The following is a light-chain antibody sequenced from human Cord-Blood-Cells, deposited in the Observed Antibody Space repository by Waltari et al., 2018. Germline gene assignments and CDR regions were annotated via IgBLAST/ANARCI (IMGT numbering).Light chain of an antibody. Sequence: EIVLTQSPGTLSLSPGERATLACRASQRVSSSYLAWYQQKPGQAPRLLIYGASSRPTGIPERFSGSGSGTEFTLTISRLEPEDFAVYYCQQYGSTPWRFGQGTKVEIK. CDR3: QQYGSTPWR. CDR2: GAS. V-gene: IGKV3-20*01. J-gene: IGKJ1*01. CDR1: QRVSSSY.